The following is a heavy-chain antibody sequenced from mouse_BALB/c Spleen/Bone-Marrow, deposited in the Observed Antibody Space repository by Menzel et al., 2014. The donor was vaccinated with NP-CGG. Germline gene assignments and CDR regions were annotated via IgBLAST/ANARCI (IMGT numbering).Heavy chain of an antibody. V-gene: IGHV6-6*02. CDR1: GFTFSNYW. J-gene: IGHJ3*01. CDR2: IRLKSNNYAT. Sequence: EVHLVESGGGLAQPGGSMKLSCVASGFTFSNYWMNWVRQSPEKGLEWVAEIRLKSNNYATNYTESVKGRFTISRDDSKSSVYLQMNNLRAEDTGIYYCTSMRRRGFAYWGQGTLVTVSA. D-gene: IGHD2-3*01. CDR3: TSMRRRGFAY.